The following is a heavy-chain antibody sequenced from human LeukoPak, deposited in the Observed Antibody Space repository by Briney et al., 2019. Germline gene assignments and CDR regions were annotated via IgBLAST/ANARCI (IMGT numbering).Heavy chain of an antibody. V-gene: IGHV4-4*07. CDR2: IYTSGST. J-gene: IGHJ4*02. D-gene: IGHD3-22*01. CDR3: ARDLEYYDSSGYRGDYFDY. CDR1: GGSISSYY. Sequence: SETLSLTCTVSGGSISSYYWSWIRQPAGKGLEWIGRIYTSGSTNYNPSLKSRVTMSVDTSKNQFSLRLTSVTAADTAVYYCARDLEYYDSSGYRGDYFDYWGPGILVTVSS.